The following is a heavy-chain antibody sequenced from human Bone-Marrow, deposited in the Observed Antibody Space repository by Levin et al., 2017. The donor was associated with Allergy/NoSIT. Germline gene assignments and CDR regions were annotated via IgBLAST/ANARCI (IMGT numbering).Heavy chain of an antibody. Sequence: AGGSLRLSCAASGFSFTDAWMSWVRQAPGKGLEWIGRIKSKGAGGTTDYAPPVKGRVTISRDDSKNTLYLQMNSLETGDTAVYYCTADVPTQGVGELDYWGQGTLVTVSS. CDR2: IKSKGAGGTT. J-gene: IGHJ4*02. CDR3: TADVPTQGVGELDY. CDR1: GFSFTDAW. V-gene: IGHV3-15*01. D-gene: IGHD2-2*01.